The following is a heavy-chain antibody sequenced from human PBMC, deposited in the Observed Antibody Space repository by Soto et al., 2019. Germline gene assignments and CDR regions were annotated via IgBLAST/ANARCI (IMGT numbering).Heavy chain of an antibody. CDR2: IIPIFGTA. J-gene: IGHJ4*02. D-gene: IGHD6-19*01. CDR3: ARDIAVAGPDY. CDR1: GGTFSSYA. V-gene: IGHV1-69*13. Sequence: ASVKVSCKASGGTFSSYAISWARQAPGQGLEWMGGIIPIFGTANYAQKFQGRVTITADESTSTAYMELSSLRSEDTAVYYCARDIAVAGPDYWGQGTLVTVSS.